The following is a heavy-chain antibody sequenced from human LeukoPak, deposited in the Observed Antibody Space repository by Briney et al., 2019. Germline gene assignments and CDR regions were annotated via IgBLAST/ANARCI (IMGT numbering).Heavy chain of an antibody. V-gene: IGHV4-59*01. J-gene: IGHJ4*02. Sequence: SETLSLTCTVSGGSISSYYWSWIRQPPGKGPEVIGFIFYSGTTNHNPSLKSRVTISVDTTKNQSSLKLSAVTAADTAVYYCARGGWNKFDYWGQGTLVTVSS. CDR3: ARGGWNKFDY. CDR2: IFYSGTT. CDR1: GGSISSYY. D-gene: IGHD3-22*01.